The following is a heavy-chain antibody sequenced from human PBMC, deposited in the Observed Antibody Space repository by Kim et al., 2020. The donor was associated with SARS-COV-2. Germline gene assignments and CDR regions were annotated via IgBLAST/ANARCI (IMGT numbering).Heavy chain of an antibody. D-gene: IGHD3-3*01. CDR3: GRGSMYYDCYSGAFDS. CDR1: GFTFSSYW. V-gene: IGHV3-74*01. Sequence: GGSLRLSCAASGFTFSSYWMHWVRQAPGKGLVWVSRINSDASSTSSADSVKGRFTISSDNAKNTVYLQMNRLRAEDTAVYYCGRGSMYYDCYSGAFDSWGGGGIVAVSS. J-gene: IGHJ3*02. CDR2: INSDASST.